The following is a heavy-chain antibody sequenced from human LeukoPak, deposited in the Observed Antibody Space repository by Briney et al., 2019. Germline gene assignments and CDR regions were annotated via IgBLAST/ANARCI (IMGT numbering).Heavy chain of an antibody. CDR1: GGSISSYY. Sequence: PSETLSLTCTVSGGSISSYYWSWIRQPPGKGLEWIGYIYYSGSTNYNPSLKSRVTISVDTSKNQFSLKLSSVTAADTAVYYCARGREDIVVVVAASNYYYYYGMDVWGQGTTVTVSS. CDR3: ARGREDIVVVVAASNYYYYYGMDV. V-gene: IGHV4-59*12. J-gene: IGHJ6*02. CDR2: IYYSGST. D-gene: IGHD2-15*01.